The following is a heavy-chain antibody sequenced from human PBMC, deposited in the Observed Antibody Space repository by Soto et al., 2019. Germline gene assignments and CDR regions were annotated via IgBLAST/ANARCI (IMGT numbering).Heavy chain of an antibody. J-gene: IGHJ5*02. D-gene: IGHD3-3*01. CDR3: ARVIWSGHLTSDL. CDR2: ISSSSSTI. Sequence: EVQVVESGGGLVQPGGSLRLSCAASGFTFSSNSMNWLRQAPGKGLEWISYISSSSSTIYADSVKGRFTISRDNAKNSLYLQMTSLRDEDTAVYYCARVIWSGHLTSDLWGQGTLVTVSS. CDR1: GFTFSSNS. V-gene: IGHV3-48*02.